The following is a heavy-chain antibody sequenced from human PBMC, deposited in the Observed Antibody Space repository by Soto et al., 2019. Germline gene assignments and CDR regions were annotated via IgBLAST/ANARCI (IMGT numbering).Heavy chain of an antibody. D-gene: IGHD3-22*01. CDR2: INAGNGNT. Sequence: ASVKVSCKASGYTFTGYAMHWVRQAPGQRLEWMGWINAGNGNTTYAQKFWGRVTMTRDTSTSTVYIEMSSLRSEDTAVYYCVRSYDDSNGFSLYQFDYWGQGTRVTVSS. J-gene: IGHJ4*02. V-gene: IGHV1-3*01. CDR3: VRSYDDSNGFSLYQFDY. CDR1: GYTFTGYA.